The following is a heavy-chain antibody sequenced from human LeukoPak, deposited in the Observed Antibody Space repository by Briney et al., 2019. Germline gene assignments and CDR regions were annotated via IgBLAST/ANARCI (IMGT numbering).Heavy chain of an antibody. Sequence: SETLSLTCTVSGGSISSGGYYWSWIRQPPGKGLEWIGYIYYSGSTNYNPSLKSRVTISVDTSKNQFSLKLSSVTAADTAVYYCARSAGVYFGVVDYYYYYYMDVWGKGTTVTVSS. D-gene: IGHD3-3*01. J-gene: IGHJ6*03. CDR3: ARSAGVYFGVVDYYYYYYMDV. V-gene: IGHV4-61*08. CDR2: IYYSGST. CDR1: GGSISSGGYY.